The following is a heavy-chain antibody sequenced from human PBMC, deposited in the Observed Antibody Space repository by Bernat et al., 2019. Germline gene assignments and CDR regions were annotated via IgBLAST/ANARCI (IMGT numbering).Heavy chain of an antibody. Sequence: VQLVESGGGVVQPGRSLRLSCAASGFTFSTYWMHWVRQAPGKWLVWVSRINDDGSTTDYADSVKGRFTISRDNAKNTLYLHMNSLRAEDTAVYYCARVPTAGYHFDYWGQGTLVTVSS. CDR1: GFTFSTYW. D-gene: IGHD6-25*01. CDR3: ARVPTAGYHFDY. CDR2: INDDGSTT. J-gene: IGHJ4*02. V-gene: IGHV3-74*02.